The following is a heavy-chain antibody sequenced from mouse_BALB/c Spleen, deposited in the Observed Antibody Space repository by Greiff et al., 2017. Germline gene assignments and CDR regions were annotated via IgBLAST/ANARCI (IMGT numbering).Heavy chain of an antibody. J-gene: IGHJ1*01. CDR1: GYTFTSYW. CDR2: INPSTGYT. D-gene: IGHD2-12*01. V-gene: IGHV1-7*01. Sequence: VQLQQSGAELAKPGASVKMSCKASGYTFTSYWMHWVNQRPGQGLEWIGYINPSTGYTEYNQKFKDKATLTADKSSSTAYMQLSSLTSEDSAVYYCARDYNWYFDVWGAGTTVTVSS. CDR3: ARDYNWYFDV.